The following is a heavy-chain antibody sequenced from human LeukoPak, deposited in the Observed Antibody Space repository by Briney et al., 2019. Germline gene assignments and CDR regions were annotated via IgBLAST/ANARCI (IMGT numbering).Heavy chain of an antibody. CDR3: AREGIAAAGTSWFDP. Sequence: KPSETLSLTCAVYGGSFSGYYWSWIRQPPGKGLEWIGEINHSGSTNYNPSLKSRVTISVDTSKSQFSLKLSSVTAADTAVYYCAREGIAAAGTSWFDPWGQGTLVTVSS. D-gene: IGHD6-13*01. CDR2: INHSGST. J-gene: IGHJ5*02. CDR1: GGSFSGYY. V-gene: IGHV4-34*01.